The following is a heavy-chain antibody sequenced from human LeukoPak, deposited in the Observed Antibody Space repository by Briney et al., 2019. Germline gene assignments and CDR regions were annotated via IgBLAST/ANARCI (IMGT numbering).Heavy chain of an antibody. Sequence: GGSLRLSCAASGFTFSSYAMSWVRQAPGKGLEWVSAISGSGGSTYYADSVKGRFTISRDNSKNTLYLQMNSLRAEDTAVYYCATLRGDYYDSRAYDLWGLGTMVTVSS. D-gene: IGHD3-22*01. J-gene: IGHJ3*01. CDR1: GFTFSSYA. CDR3: ATLRGDYYDSRAYDL. V-gene: IGHV3-23*01. CDR2: ISGSGGST.